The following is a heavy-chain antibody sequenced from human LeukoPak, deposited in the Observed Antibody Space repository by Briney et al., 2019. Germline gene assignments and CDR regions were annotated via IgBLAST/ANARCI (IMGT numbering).Heavy chain of an antibody. CDR1: GFTFSSYA. CDR3: AKGSRSSGWYNWFDP. Sequence: PGRSLRLXCAASGFTFSSYAMHWVRRAPGKGLEWVSGISWNSGSIGYADSVKGRFTISRDNAKNSLYLQMNSLRAEDMALYYCAKGSRSSGWYNWFDPWGQGTLVTVSS. V-gene: IGHV3-9*03. D-gene: IGHD6-19*01. CDR2: ISWNSGSI. J-gene: IGHJ5*02.